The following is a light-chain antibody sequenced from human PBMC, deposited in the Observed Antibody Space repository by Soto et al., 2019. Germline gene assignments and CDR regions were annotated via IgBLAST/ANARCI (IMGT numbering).Light chain of an antibody. CDR1: QDISNY. Sequence: DIQMTQSPSSVSASVGDRVTITCRASQDISNYLAWYQQKPGKAPNLLIYTAYSLQSGVQSKFSGSGSGTDFTLTISSLQPEDFATYYCQQTNSVPLTFGGGTKVEIK. V-gene: IGKV1-12*01. J-gene: IGKJ4*01. CDR3: QQTNSVPLT. CDR2: TAY.